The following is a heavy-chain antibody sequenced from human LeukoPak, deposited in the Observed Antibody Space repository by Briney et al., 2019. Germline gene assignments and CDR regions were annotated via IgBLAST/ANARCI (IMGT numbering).Heavy chain of an antibody. CDR3: ETYYYGSGSYYVEATKY. D-gene: IGHD3-10*01. CDR1: GGTFSSYA. CDR2: IIPIFGTA. J-gene: IGHJ4*02. Sequence: GASVKVSCKASGGTFSSYAISWVRQAPGQGLEWMGGIIPIFGTANYAQKFQGRVTITADGSTSTAYMELSSLRSEDTAVYYCETYYYGSGSYYVEATKYWGQGTLVTVSS. V-gene: IGHV1-69*13.